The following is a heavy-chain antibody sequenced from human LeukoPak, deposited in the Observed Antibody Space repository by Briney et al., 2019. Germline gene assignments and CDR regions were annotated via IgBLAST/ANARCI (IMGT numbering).Heavy chain of an antibody. CDR2: IRYDGSNK. J-gene: IGHJ4*02. Sequence: GSLRLSCAASGFTLSSYGMPWGRPAPGKGLEWVAFIRYDGSNKYYADSVKGRFTISRDNSKNTLYLQMNSLRAEDTAVYYCAGIVVVNWGQGTLVTVSS. V-gene: IGHV3-30*02. CDR1: GFTLSSYG. D-gene: IGHD3-22*01. CDR3: AGIVVVN.